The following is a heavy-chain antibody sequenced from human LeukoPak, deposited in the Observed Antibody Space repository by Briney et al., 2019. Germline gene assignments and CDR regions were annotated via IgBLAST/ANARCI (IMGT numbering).Heavy chain of an antibody. CDR2: INHSGST. CDR1: GGSFSGYY. J-gene: IGHJ4*02. Sequence: SETLSLTCAVYGGSFSGYYWSWIRQPPGKGLEWIGEINHSGSTNYNPSLKSRVTISVDTSKNQFSLKLSSVTAADTAVYYCARGSVTALRFLEWLLLDYWGQGTLVTVSS. V-gene: IGHV4-34*01. CDR3: ARGSVTALRFLEWLLLDY. D-gene: IGHD3-3*01.